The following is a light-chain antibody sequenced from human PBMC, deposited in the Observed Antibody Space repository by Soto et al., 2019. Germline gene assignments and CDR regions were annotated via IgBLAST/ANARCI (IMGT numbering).Light chain of an antibody. CDR2: SNN. V-gene: IGLV1-44*01. CDR1: SSNIGSNT. J-gene: IGLJ1*01. Sequence: QSVLTQPPSASGTPGQRVTISCSGSSSNIGSNTVNWYQQLPGTAPKLLIYSNNQRPSGVPDLFSGSKPGTSASLAISGRQSEDGADYYCAAWDDSLNGYVFGTGTKVTVL. CDR3: AAWDDSLNGYV.